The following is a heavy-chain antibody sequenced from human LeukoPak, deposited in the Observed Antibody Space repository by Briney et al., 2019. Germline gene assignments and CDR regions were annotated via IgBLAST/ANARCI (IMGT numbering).Heavy chain of an antibody. D-gene: IGHD3-10*01. V-gene: IGHV1-69*05. CDR3: ATPSRGHGFDI. CDR2: FIPILRTP. J-gene: IGHJ3*02. CDR1: GGSVSSFA. Sequence: ASVKVSCKISGGSVSSFALSWMRQAPGQGPEWMGGFIPILRTPKDAQKFQGRVTITTDESTDTFYMELSGLRVEDTAVYYYATPSRGHGFDIWGQGTTVTVS.